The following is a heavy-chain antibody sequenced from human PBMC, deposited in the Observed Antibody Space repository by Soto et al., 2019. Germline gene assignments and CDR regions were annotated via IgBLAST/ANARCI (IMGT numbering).Heavy chain of an antibody. Sequence: GASVKVSCKASGYTFTSYGITWVRQAPGQGLEWMGWISAYNGDTDYEQTVQGRVTLTTDTSTSTAYMELRSLRSDDTAVYYCARDYDYVWGRYRHTAAYWG. CDR3: ARDYDYVWGRYRHTAAY. CDR2: ISAYNGDT. D-gene: IGHD3-16*02. V-gene: IGHV1-18*04. CDR1: GYTFTSYG. J-gene: IGHJ4*01.